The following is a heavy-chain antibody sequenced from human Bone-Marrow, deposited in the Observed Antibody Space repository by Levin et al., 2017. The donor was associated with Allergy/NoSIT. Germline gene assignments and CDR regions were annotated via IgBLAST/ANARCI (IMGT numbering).Heavy chain of an antibody. CDR3: AKLSSGWTTWYFDL. CDR2: LSGSGGTA. CDR1: GFSFSGYA. V-gene: IGHV3-23*01. D-gene: IGHD6-19*01. J-gene: IGHJ2*01. Sequence: PGGSLRLSCAASGFSFSGYAMSWVRQAPGKGLEWVSLLSGSGGTAYYADSVKGRFTISRDNSKNTLYLQMNSLRVEDTAIYYCAKLSSGWTTWYFDLWGRGTLVTVSS.